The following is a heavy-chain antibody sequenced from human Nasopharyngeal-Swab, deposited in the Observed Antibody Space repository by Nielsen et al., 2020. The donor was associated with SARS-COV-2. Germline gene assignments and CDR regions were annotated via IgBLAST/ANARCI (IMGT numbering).Heavy chain of an antibody. J-gene: IGHJ3*02. V-gene: IGHV1-69*13. CDR2: IIPVYGTT. CDR3: ARDRPDHCSSTSCYIRGGFDI. CDR1: GDTFIRYA. Sequence: SVKVSCKASGDTFIRYAFSWVRQAYGQGLEWMGAIIPVYGTTTYAQKFHDRVTITADESTSTVYMDLSSLNSEDTALYYCARDRPDHCSSTSCYIRGGFDIWGQGTMVTVS. D-gene: IGHD2-2*01.